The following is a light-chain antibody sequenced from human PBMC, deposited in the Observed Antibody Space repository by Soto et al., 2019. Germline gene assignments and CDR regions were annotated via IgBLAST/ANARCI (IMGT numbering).Light chain of an antibody. Sequence: QSALTQPASVSGSPGQSISISCAGISRDFGGYNYVSWYQQHPGKVPKLLIYDDNNRTSGVSTRFSGSKSGTTSSLTISGLRAEDEADYYCSSYPYSSTFVFGTGTKLTVL. J-gene: IGLJ1*01. CDR1: SRDFGGYNY. V-gene: IGLV2-14*01. CDR3: SSYPYSSTFV. CDR2: DDN.